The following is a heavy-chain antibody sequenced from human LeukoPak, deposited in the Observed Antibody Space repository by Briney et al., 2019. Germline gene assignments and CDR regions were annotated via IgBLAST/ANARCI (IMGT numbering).Heavy chain of an antibody. CDR2: VSGSGDRM. D-gene: IGHD6-13*01. V-gene: IGHV3-23*01. J-gene: IGHJ4*02. Sequence: GSLRLSCAASGFTSSGYALNWVRQAPGKGLEWVATVSGSGDRMYHADSVKGRFTISRDNSKNTIYLQMNSLRAEDTALYYCAKAAAAPGFDFWGQGTLVTVSS. CDR3: AKAAAAPGFDF. CDR1: GFTSSGYA.